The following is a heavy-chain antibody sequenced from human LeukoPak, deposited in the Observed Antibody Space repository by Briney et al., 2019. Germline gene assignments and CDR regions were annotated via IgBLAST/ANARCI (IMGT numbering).Heavy chain of an antibody. CDR2: IYNGGNT. CDR1: GLSVSNNY. Sequence: GGSLRLSCAASGLSVSNNYISWVRQAPGKGLEWVSVIYNGGNTYYADFVKGRFTISRDNSKNTLYLQMNSLRAEDTAVYYCARDRGNSVLIVPYYYYGMDVWGQGTTVTVSS. J-gene: IGHJ6*02. D-gene: IGHD1-26*01. V-gene: IGHV3-53*01. CDR3: ARDRGNSVLIVPYYYYGMDV.